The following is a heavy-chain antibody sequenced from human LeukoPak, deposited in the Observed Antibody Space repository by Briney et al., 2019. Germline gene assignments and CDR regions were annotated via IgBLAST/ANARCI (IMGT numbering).Heavy chain of an antibody. Sequence: TGGSLRLSCAASGFSFSNCGMHWVRQAPGKGLVWVSRISGDGSTTNYADSVKGRLSISRDNAKNTLYLQMNSLRAEDTAVYYCARELPFDYWGQGTLVTVSS. CDR3: ARELPFDY. D-gene: IGHD1-26*01. V-gene: IGHV3-74*01. CDR2: ISGDGSTT. J-gene: IGHJ4*02. CDR1: GFSFSNCG.